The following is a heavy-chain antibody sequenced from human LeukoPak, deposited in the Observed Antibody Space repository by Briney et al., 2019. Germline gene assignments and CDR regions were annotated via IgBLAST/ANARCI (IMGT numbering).Heavy chain of an antibody. CDR1: GYSFTSYW. V-gene: IGHV5-51*01. J-gene: IGHJ4*02. Sequence: GDSLKISCKGSGYSFTSYWIGWVRQMPGKGLEWMGIIYPGDSDTRYSPSFQGQVTISADKSISTAYLQWSSLKASDTAMYYCARQGSSGWYARGGYFDYWGQGTLVTVSS. CDR3: ARQGSSGWYARGGYFDY. CDR2: IYPGDSDT. D-gene: IGHD6-19*01.